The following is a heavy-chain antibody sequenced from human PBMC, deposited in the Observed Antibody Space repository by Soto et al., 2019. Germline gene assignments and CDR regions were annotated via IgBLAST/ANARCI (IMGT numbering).Heavy chain of an antibody. J-gene: IGHJ4*02. V-gene: IGHV3-74*01. CDR2: INSDGSST. CDR1: GFTFSSYW. Sequence: PGGSLRLSCAASGFTFSSYWMHWVRQAPGKGLVWVSRINSDGSSTYYADSVKGRFTISRDNSKNTLYLQMNSLRAEDTAVYYCAKVFIGYSIGWCGNYDYGGQGPLVTVP. CDR3: AKVFIGYSIGWCGNYDY. D-gene: IGHD6-19*01.